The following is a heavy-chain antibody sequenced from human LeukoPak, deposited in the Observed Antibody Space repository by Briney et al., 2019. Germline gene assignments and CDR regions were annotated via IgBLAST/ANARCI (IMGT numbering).Heavy chain of an antibody. CDR1: GFTVSSNY. CDR3: ASHYAYGGNPFDY. D-gene: IGHD4-23*01. V-gene: IGHV3-53*04. J-gene: IGHJ4*02. Sequence: GGSLRLSCAASGFTVSSNYMSWVRQAPGKVLEWVSVIYSGGSTYYADSVKGRFTISRHNSKNTLYLQMNSLRAEDTAVYYCASHYAYGGNPFDYWAQETLVTVPS. CDR2: IYSGGST.